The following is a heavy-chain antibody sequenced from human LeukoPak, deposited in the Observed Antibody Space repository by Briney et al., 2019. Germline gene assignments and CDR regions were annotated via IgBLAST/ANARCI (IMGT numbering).Heavy chain of an antibody. CDR1: GYTFTSYY. V-gene: IGHV1-46*04. Sequence: ASVKVSCKGSGYTFTSYYMHWVRQAPGQDLEWMGEINSGTGTTAYAQRLQGRVTITRDTPTNTVYMELSSLRSEDTAVYYCAREEAGGYFDYWGLGTLVTVSS. D-gene: IGHD3-10*01. CDR2: INSGTGTT. J-gene: IGHJ4*02. CDR3: AREEAGGYFDY.